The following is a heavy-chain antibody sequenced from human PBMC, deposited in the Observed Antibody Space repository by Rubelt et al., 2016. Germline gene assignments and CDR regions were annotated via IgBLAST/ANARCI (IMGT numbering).Heavy chain of an antibody. Sequence: QVQLVQSGAEVKKPGASVKVSCKASGYTFTGYYMHWVRQAPGQGLEWMGWINPNSGGTNDAQKFQGRVTMTSDTSISTAYMELSRLRSDDTAVYYCACSSGSYYSLDYWGQGTLVTVSS. V-gene: IGHV1-2*02. D-gene: IGHD1-26*01. CDR3: ACSSGSYYSLDY. J-gene: IGHJ4*02. CDR2: INPNSGGT. CDR1: GYTFTGYY.